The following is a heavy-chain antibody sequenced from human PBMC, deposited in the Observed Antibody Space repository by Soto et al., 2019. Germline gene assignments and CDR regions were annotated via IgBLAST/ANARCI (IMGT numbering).Heavy chain of an antibody. CDR1: GPSISSYY. Sequence: PSETLSLTCTVSGPSISSYYWSWIRQPPGKGLEWIGYIYYSGSTNYTPSLTSPVTISVDTSKNQFSLKLSSVTAADTAVYYCARARPEIQLWLSGFDYWGQGTLVTVSS. D-gene: IGHD5-18*01. J-gene: IGHJ4*02. V-gene: IGHV4-59*12. CDR3: ARARPEIQLWLSGFDY. CDR2: IYYSGST.